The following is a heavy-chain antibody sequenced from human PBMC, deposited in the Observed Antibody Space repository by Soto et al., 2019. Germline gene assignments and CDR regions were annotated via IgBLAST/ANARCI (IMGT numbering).Heavy chain of an antibody. CDR2: INPHSGGT. Sequence: ASVTVSCKASGYNFTGYYMHWVRQAPGQGLEWMGWINPHSGGTNYAQKFQGRVTMTRDRSISTAYMELSRLRSDDTAVYYCARDRYYGMDVWGQGTTVTVSS. CDR3: ARDRYYGMDV. CDR1: GYNFTGYY. V-gene: IGHV1-2*02. J-gene: IGHJ6*02.